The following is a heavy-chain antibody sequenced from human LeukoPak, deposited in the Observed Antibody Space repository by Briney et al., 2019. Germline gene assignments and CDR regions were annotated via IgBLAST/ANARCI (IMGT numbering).Heavy chain of an antibody. CDR3: ARHQRYFDWLSYYYYMDV. CDR1: GGSFSGYY. J-gene: IGHJ6*03. Sequence: SETLSLTCAVYGGSFSGYYWGWIRQPPGKGLEWIGEINHSGSTNYNPSLKSRVTISVDTSKNQFSLKLSSVTAADTAVYYCARHQRYFDWLSYYYYMDVWGKGTTVTISS. V-gene: IGHV4-34*01. CDR2: INHSGST. D-gene: IGHD3-9*01.